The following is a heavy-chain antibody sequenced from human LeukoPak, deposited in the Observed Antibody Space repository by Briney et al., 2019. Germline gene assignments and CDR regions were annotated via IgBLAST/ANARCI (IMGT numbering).Heavy chain of an antibody. V-gene: IGHV1-69*05. J-gene: IGHJ3*02. CDR1: GGTFSSYA. Sequence: EASVKVSCKASGGTFSSYAISWVRQAPGQGLEWMGGIIPIFGTANYAQKFQGRVTITTDESTSTAYIELSSLRSEDTAVYYCARSTEGAFDIWGQGTMVTVSS. CDR2: IIPIFGTA. CDR3: ARSTEGAFDI.